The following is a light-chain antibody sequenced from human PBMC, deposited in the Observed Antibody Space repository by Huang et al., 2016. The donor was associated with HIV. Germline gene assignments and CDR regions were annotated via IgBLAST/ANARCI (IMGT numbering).Light chain of an antibody. V-gene: IGKV6-21*02. CDR1: QNIGNS. CDR2: YAS. CDR3: HQSSSLPYT. Sequence: EIVLTQSSAFQSVTPTEKITITCRDSQNIGNSLHWYQQKPDQSPQLLIKYASQTISGVPSRFSGSGSGTDFTLTINTPEAGDAATYYCHQSSSLPYTFGQGTKLEIK. J-gene: IGKJ2*01.